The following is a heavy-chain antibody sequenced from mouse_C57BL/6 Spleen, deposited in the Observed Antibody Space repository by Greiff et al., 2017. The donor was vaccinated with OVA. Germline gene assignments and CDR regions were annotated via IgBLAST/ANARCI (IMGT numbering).Heavy chain of an antibody. D-gene: IGHD2-14*01. CDR2: ISYDGSN. CDR1: GYSITSGYY. CDR3: ARGRSIGDY. V-gene: IGHV3-6*01. J-gene: IGHJ2*01. Sequence: EVQLQESGPGLVKPSQSLSLTCSVTGYSITSGYYWNWIRQFPGNKLEWMGYISYDGSNNYNPSLKNRISITRDTSKNQFFLKLNSVTTEDTATYYCARGRSIGDYWGQGTTLTVSS.